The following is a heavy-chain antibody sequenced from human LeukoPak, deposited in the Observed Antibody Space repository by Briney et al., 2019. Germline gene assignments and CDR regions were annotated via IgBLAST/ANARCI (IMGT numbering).Heavy chain of an antibody. CDR3: ARVRDYYDNSGDAFDI. J-gene: IGHJ3*02. CDR2: IYYSGST. Sequence: SETLSLTCTVSGDSISSYFWSWIRQPPRKRLEWIGDIYYSGSTNYNPSLKSRVTISVDTSKNQFSLKLSSVTAADTAVYYCARVRDYYDNSGDAFDIWGQGTMVPVSS. D-gene: IGHD3-22*01. CDR1: GDSISSYF. V-gene: IGHV4-59*01.